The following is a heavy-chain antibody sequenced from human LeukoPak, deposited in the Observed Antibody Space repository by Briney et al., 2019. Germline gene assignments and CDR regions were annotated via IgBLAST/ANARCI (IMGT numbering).Heavy chain of an antibody. D-gene: IGHD3-16*02. Sequence: SETLSLTCTVSGGSISSYYWSWIRQPPGKGLEWIGYISYSGNTNYNPSFKSRVTISVDTSNNQFSLKLSSVTAADTAVYYCARYVWGSYPTFEDYWGQGTLVTVSS. CDR3: ARYVWGSYPTFEDY. J-gene: IGHJ4*02. CDR1: GGSISSYY. CDR2: ISYSGNT. V-gene: IGHV4-59*01.